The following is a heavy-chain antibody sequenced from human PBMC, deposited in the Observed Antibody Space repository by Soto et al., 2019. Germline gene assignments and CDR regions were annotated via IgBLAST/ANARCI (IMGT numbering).Heavy chain of an antibody. J-gene: IGHJ6*02. CDR1: GYSFTSYG. V-gene: IGHV1-18*01. Sequence: QVHLVQSGAEVRKPGASVKVSCKASGYSFTSYGISWVRQAPGQGLEGMGWISTDNGNTNYAHNLQGRVSMTIDPSTSTAYMELWSLGSDDTAVYYXXXDVPDTSLFFYYYGXDVWGQGTTVXVX. CDR2: ISTDNGNT. D-gene: IGHD2-21*01. CDR3: XXDVPDTSLFFYYYGXDV.